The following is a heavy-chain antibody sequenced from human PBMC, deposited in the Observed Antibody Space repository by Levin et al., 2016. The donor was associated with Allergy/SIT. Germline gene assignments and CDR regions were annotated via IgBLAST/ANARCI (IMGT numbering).Heavy chain of an antibody. CDR3: ARTIVGATQDWFDP. Sequence: GESLKISCAASGFTFSSYAMSWVRQAPGKGLEWVSAISGSGGSTYYADSVKGRFTISRDNSKNTLYLQMNSLRAEDTAVYYCARTIVGATQDWFDPWGQGTLVTVSS. V-gene: IGHV3-23*01. CDR2: ISGSGGST. CDR1: GFTFSSYA. J-gene: IGHJ5*02. D-gene: IGHD1-26*01.